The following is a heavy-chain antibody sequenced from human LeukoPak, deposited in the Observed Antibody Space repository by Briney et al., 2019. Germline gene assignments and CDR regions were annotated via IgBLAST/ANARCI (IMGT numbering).Heavy chain of an antibody. V-gene: IGHV3-30*03. CDR1: GFTFSSYG. Sequence: GGSLRLSCAASGFTFSSYGMHWVRQAPGKGLEWVAVISYDGSNKYYADSVKGRFTISRDNSKNTLYLQMNSLRAEDTAVYYCARDFMATITDYWGQGTLVTVSS. CDR2: ISYDGSNK. J-gene: IGHJ4*02. D-gene: IGHD5-24*01. CDR3: ARDFMATITDY.